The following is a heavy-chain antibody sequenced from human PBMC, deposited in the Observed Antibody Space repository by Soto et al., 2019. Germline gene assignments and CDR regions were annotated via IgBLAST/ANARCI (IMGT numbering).Heavy chain of an antibody. CDR2: INHSGST. CDR1: GGSFSGYY. D-gene: IGHD5-12*01. CDR3: AGGGGLPRYY. V-gene: IGHV4-34*01. Sequence: SETLSLTCAVYGGSFSGYYWSWIRQPPGKGLEWIGEINHSGSTYYNPSLKSRVTISVDRSKNQFSLKLSSATAADTAVYYCAGGGGLPRYYWGQGTLVTVSS. J-gene: IGHJ4*02.